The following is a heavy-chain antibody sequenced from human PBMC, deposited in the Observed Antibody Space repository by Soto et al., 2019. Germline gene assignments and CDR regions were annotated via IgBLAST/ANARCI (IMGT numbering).Heavy chain of an antibody. CDR2: IGPESGAT. CDR3: GRGRSGQIVVFY. J-gene: IGHJ4*02. Sequence: ASVKVSCKASGYTFTGHYIHWVRQAPEQGPEWMGEIGPESGATRYAQKFQGRVTMTRDTSITTVYMELKNLSPDDTAVYYCGRGRSGQIVVFYWGQGTPVTSPQ. CDR1: GYTFTGHY. V-gene: IGHV1-2*02. D-gene: IGHD1-26*01.